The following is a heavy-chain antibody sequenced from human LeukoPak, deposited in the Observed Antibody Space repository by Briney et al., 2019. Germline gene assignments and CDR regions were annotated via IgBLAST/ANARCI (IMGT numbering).Heavy chain of an antibody. CDR2: IYTGGST. Sequence: PSETLSLTCTVSGGSISSDVYYWSWIRQPAGKGLEWIGRIYTGGSTNYNPSLKSRVTISVDTSKNQFSLKLSSVTAADTAVYYCARAAKAARWSPFDYWGQGTLVTVSS. CDR3: ARAAKAARWSPFDY. V-gene: IGHV4-61*02. D-gene: IGHD6-13*01. J-gene: IGHJ4*02. CDR1: GGSISSDVYY.